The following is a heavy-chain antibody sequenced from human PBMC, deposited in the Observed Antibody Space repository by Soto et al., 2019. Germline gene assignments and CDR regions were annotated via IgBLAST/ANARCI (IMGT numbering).Heavy chain of an antibody. J-gene: IGHJ4*02. CDR3: AKNRELYYDGSRAHDS. CDR2: ISSGGRTR. CDR1: GFTFSNYE. Sequence: EVQLVESGGGLVHPGGSLRLSCAASGFTFSNYEMNWVRQAPGKGLEWVSYISSGGRTRYYADSVKGRFTISRDNAKNSLYLQMNSLRAEHAAIYYCAKNRELYYDGSRAHDSWGQGTLVTVSS. D-gene: IGHD3-16*01. V-gene: IGHV3-48*03.